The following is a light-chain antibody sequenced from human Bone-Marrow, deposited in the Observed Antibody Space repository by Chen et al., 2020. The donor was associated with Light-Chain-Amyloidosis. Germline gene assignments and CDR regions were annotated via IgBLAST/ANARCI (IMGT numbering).Light chain of an antibody. Sequence: SYELTPPPSVSVSPAQPARITCSGDDLPTKYAYWYQQKPGQAPVLVINRDTERPSGISERFSGSSSGNTATLTISGVQAEDEADYHCQSADSSGTYEVIFGGGTKLTVL. CDR3: QSADSSGTYEVI. CDR2: RDT. CDR1: DLPTKY. V-gene: IGLV3-25*03. J-gene: IGLJ2*01.